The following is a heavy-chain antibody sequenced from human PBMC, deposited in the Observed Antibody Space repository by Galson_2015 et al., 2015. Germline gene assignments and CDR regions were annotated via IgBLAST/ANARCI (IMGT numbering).Heavy chain of an antibody. D-gene: IGHD2-8*01. V-gene: IGHV3-48*02. CDR1: GFTFSSYS. CDR2: ISSSSSTI. CDR3: AREKWNSYCPVYATDYYYYGMDV. J-gene: IGHJ6*02. Sequence: SLRLSCAASGFTFSSYSMNWVRQAPGKGLEWVSYISSSSSTIYYADSVKGRFTISRDNAKNSLYLQMNSLRDEDTAVYYCAREKWNSYCPVYATDYYYYGMDVWGQGTTVTVSS.